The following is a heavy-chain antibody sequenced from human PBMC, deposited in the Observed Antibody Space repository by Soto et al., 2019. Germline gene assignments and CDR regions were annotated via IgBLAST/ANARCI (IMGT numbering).Heavy chain of an antibody. CDR1: GFTFSSYG. V-gene: IGHV3-30*18. CDR3: AKDTDAFDI. Sequence: GGSRRLSCAASGFTFSSYGMHWVRQAPGKGLEWVAVISYDGSNKYYADSVKGRFTISRDNSKNTLYLQMNSLRAEDTAVYYCAKDTDAFDIWGQGTMVTVSS. J-gene: IGHJ3*02. CDR2: ISYDGSNK.